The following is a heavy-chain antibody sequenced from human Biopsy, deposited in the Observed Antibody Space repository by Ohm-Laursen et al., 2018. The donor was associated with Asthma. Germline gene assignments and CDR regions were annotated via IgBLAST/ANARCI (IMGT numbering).Heavy chain of an antibody. CDR3: ARGYSGSDRIVYYYSGLEV. CDR2: LIPVLGTP. J-gene: IGHJ6*02. V-gene: IGHV1-69*13. D-gene: IGHD5-12*01. Sequence: SVRVSCKTSGDSFSNYAISWVRQAPGQGLEWMGGLIPVLGTPDHAQMFEGRVTITADESTSTAYMELSSLSSEDTAVYYCARGYSGSDRIVYYYSGLEVWGQGTTVTVSS. CDR1: GDSFSNYA.